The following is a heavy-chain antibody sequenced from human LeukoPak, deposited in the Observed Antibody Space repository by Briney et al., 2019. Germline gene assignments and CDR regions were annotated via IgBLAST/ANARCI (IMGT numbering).Heavy chain of an antibody. D-gene: IGHD2-15*01. CDR3: AREVVVVADDYDDAFDI. J-gene: IGHJ3*02. CDR1: GFTFSSYW. V-gene: IGHV3-74*01. CDR2: INSDGSST. Sequence: GGSLRLSCAASGFTFSSYWMHWVRQAPGKGLVWVSRINSDGSSTSYADSVKGRFTNSRDNAKNTLYLQMNSLRAEDTAVYYCAREVVVVADDYDDAFDIWGQGTMVTVSS.